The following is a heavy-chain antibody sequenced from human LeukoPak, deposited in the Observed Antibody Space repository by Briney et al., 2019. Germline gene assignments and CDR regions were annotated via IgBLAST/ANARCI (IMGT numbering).Heavy chain of an antibody. J-gene: IGHJ4*02. V-gene: IGHV4-59*01. Sequence: SETLSLTCTVSGGSISSYYSSWIRQPPGKGLEWIGYIYYSGSTNYNPSLKSRVAISVDTSKKQFSLRLSSVTAADTAVYYCARGGGYGDSGDYWGQGTLVTVSS. CDR3: ARGGGYGDSGDY. CDR2: IYYSGST. CDR1: GGSISSYY. D-gene: IGHD4-17*01.